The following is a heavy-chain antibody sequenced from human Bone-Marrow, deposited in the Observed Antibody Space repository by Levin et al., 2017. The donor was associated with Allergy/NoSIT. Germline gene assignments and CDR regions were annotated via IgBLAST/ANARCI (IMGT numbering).Heavy chain of an antibody. D-gene: IGHD6-13*01. V-gene: IGHV3-30*18. J-gene: IGHJ6*04. Sequence: SCAASGITFSSYGMHWVRQAPGKGLEWVAVIAYDGSNKYYADSMKGRFTISRDNSENTLYLQMNSLRVEDTAVYYCAKPLGIGEAGWLESGLDVWGKGTTVTVFS. CDR3: AKPLGIGEAGWLESGLDV. CDR1: GITFSSYG. CDR2: IAYDGSNK.